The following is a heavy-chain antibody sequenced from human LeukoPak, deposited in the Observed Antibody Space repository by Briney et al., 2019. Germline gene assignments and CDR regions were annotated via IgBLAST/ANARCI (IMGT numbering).Heavy chain of an antibody. Sequence: GGSLRLSCAVSGFTISSYAMSWVRQAPGKGLEWVSAMSGSTGDTYYADSVRGRITISRDNSKNTLYLQMNSLRAEDTAVYYCARRGKYSSSWSPGPWGQGTLVTVSS. J-gene: IGHJ5*02. CDR3: ARRGKYSSSWSPGP. CDR2: MSGSTGDT. D-gene: IGHD6-13*01. CDR1: GFTISSYA. V-gene: IGHV3-23*01.